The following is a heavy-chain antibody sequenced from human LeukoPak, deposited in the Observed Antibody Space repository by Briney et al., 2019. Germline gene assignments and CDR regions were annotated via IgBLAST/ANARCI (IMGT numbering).Heavy chain of an antibody. CDR3: ARVVVVPAAITPRGFDY. Sequence: GGSLRLSCAASGFTFSSYWMSWVRQAPGKGLEWVANIKQDGSEKYYVDSVKGRFTISRDNAKNSLCLQMNSLRAEDTAVYYCARVVVVPAAITPRGFDYWGQGTLVTVSS. J-gene: IGHJ4*02. CDR1: GFTFSSYW. V-gene: IGHV3-7*01. D-gene: IGHD2-2*01. CDR2: IKQDGSEK.